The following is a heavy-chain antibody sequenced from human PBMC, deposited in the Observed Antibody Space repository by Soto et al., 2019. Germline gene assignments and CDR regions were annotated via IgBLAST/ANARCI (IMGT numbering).Heavy chain of an antibody. V-gene: IGHV4-30-4*01. Sequence: QVQLQESGPGLVKPSQTLSLTCTVSGGSISSGDYYWSWIRQPPGKGLEWIGYIYYSGSTYYNPSLKSRFNISVDTSKNQFSLKLSAVTAADTAVYYCARAVVTPYYFDYWGQGTLVTVSS. CDR3: ARAVVTPYYFDY. CDR2: IYYSGST. J-gene: IGHJ4*02. CDR1: GGSISSGDYY. D-gene: IGHD2-15*01.